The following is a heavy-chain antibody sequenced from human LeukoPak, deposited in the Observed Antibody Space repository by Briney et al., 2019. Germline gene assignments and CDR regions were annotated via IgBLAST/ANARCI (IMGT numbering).Heavy chain of an antibody. CDR1: GVTFTNYA. Sequence: GGSLRLSCAASGVTFTNYAMTWVRQAPGKGLEWVSGISISGGSTDYADSVKGRFTIFRDNSKNTLYLQMNSLRAEDTAVYYCAKVPAGNKVEYWGQGTLVTVSS. V-gene: IGHV3-23*01. CDR2: ISISGGST. D-gene: IGHD6-19*01. CDR3: AKVPAGNKVEY. J-gene: IGHJ4*02.